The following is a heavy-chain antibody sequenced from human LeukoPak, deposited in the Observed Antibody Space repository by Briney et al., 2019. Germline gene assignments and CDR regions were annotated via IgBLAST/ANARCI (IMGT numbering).Heavy chain of an antibody. CDR1: GFTFSNYW. D-gene: IGHD6-19*01. J-gene: IGHJ6*02. CDR2: IKQDGSEK. V-gene: IGHV3-7*01. CDR3: ARSSVWLSYGMDV. Sequence: GGSLRLSCAASGFTFSNYWMSWVRQAPGKGLEWVANIKQDGSEKYYVDSVKGRFTISRDNAKNSLYLQMNSLRAEDTAVYDCARSSVWLSYGMDVWGQGTTVTVSS.